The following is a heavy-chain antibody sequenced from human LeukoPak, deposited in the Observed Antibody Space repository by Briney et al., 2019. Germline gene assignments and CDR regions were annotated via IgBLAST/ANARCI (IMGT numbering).Heavy chain of an antibody. J-gene: IGHJ4*02. D-gene: IGHD3-10*01. V-gene: IGHV3-30*18. CDR2: ISYDGSNK. CDR3: AKDMYYYGSGSYKPVDY. Sequence: GGSLRLSCAASGFTFSSYGMHWVRQAPGKGLEWVAVISYDGSNKYYADSVKGRFTIPRDNSKNTLYLQMNSLRAEDTAVYYCAKDMYYYGSGSYKPVDYWGQGTLVTVSS. CDR1: GFTFSSYG.